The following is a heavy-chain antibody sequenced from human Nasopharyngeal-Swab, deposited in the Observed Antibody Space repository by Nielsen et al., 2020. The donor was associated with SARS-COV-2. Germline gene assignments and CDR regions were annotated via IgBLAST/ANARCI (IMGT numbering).Heavy chain of an antibody. CDR3: ARGGLDSSSWYGYYFDY. CDR1: GFTFTSYA. D-gene: IGHD6-13*01. CDR2: ISYDGSSS. V-gene: IGHV3-30*04. Sequence: GESLKISCAASGFTFTSYAMHWVRQAPGKGLEWVAVISYDGSSSYYADSVKGRFIISRDNSKNTLYLRMNSLRAEDTAVYYCARGGLDSSSWYGYYFDYWGQGTLVTVSS. J-gene: IGHJ4*02.